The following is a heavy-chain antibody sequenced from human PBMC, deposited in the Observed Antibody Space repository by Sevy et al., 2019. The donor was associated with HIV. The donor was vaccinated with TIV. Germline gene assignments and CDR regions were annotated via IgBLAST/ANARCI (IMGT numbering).Heavy chain of an antibody. J-gene: IGHJ4*02. V-gene: IGHV3-7*01. D-gene: IGHD3-16*02. Sequence: GGSLRLSCAASGFTFSSYWMSWVRQAPGKGLEWVANIKQDGSEKYYVDSVKGRFTISRDNAKNSLYLQMNSLRAEDTAVYYCARYPLYVWGSYRHDPYWGQGTLVTVSS. CDR2: IKQDGSEK. CDR1: GFTFSSYW. CDR3: ARYPLYVWGSYRHDPY.